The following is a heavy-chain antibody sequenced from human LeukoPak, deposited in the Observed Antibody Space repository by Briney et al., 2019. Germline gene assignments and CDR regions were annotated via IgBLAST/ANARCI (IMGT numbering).Heavy chain of an antibody. CDR3: AKDGEWEVLRGYLDY. Sequence: ASVTVSCKASGYIFTAYYIQWVRQAPGQGLEWMGWINPNSGGTNYAQNFRARVTMTRDTSISTAYMELRSLRSDDTAVYYCAKDGEWEVLRGYLDYWGQGALVSVSS. V-gene: IGHV1-2*02. CDR2: INPNSGGT. D-gene: IGHD1-26*01. J-gene: IGHJ4*02. CDR1: GYIFTAYY.